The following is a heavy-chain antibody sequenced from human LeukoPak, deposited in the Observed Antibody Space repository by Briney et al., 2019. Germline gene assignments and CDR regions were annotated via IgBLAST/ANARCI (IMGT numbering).Heavy chain of an antibody. CDR1: GFTFSSYG. D-gene: IGHD2-15*01. V-gene: IGHV3-30*18. CDR2: ISYDGSNK. Sequence: GGSLRLSCAASGFTFSSYGMHWVRQAPGKGLEWVAVISYDGSNKYYADSVKGRFTISRDNSKNTLYLQMNSLRAEDTAVYYCAKDGRDIVVVVAATLYNTGYYFDYWGQGTLVTASS. CDR3: AKDGRDIVVVVAATLYNTGYYFDY. J-gene: IGHJ4*02.